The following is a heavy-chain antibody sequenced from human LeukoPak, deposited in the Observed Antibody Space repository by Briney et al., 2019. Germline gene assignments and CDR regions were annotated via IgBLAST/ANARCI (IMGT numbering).Heavy chain of an antibody. CDR1: GGSFSGYY. CDR2: INHSGST. CDR3: GRGVPSFLTVYYSNFSYSDL. D-gene: IGHD3-9*01. J-gene: IGHJ2*01. Sequence: PSETLSLTCAVYGGSFSGYYWSWIRQPPGKGLEWIGEINHSGSTNYNPSLKSRVTISVDTSKNQFSLKLSSVTAADTAVYYCGRGVPSFLTVYYSNFSYSDLWGRGTLVTVSS. V-gene: IGHV4-34*01.